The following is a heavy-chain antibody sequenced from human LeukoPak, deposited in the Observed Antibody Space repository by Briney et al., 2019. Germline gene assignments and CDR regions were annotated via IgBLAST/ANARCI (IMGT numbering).Heavy chain of an antibody. Sequence: GSVKVSCEASGYTFTSYDINWVRQAPGQGLEWMGWVYPNSGNTDYAQKLQGRVTITRNTSISTAYMELSSLRSEDTAVYYCARVALLRFGDSPDWFDPWGQGTLVTVSS. V-gene: IGHV1-8*01. CDR1: GYTFTSYD. D-gene: IGHD3-10*01. CDR2: VYPNSGNT. J-gene: IGHJ5*02. CDR3: ARVALLRFGDSPDWFDP.